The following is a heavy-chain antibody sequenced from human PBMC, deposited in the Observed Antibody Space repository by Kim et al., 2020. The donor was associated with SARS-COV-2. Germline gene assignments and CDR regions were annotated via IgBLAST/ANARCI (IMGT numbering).Heavy chain of an antibody. CDR2: INNNGDRT. J-gene: IGHJ4*02. Sequence: GGSLRISCSASGFTFRNQAMHWVRQAPGKGLEYIAAINNNGDRTFFVDSVKGRFTLSRDNSKNTLYLQMSSLKPDDTAIYYCVKNAEGFDHWGQGTLVIVSS. CDR1: GFTFRNQA. V-gene: IGHV3-64D*09. CDR3: VKNAEGFDH.